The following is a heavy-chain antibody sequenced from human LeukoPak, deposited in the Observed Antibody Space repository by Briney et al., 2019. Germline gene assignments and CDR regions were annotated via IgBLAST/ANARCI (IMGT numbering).Heavy chain of an antibody. Sequence: QAGGSLRLSCAASGFIVCSNYMTWVRQAPGKGLEWVSVIHKSATTYYADTVKGRFTISRDNSKNTLYLQMNSLRVEDTAVYYCARSLRVRGVPDYMDVWGKGTTVTISS. D-gene: IGHD3-10*01. CDR1: GFIVCSNY. J-gene: IGHJ6*03. V-gene: IGHV3-53*01. CDR2: IHKSATT. CDR3: ARSLRVRGVPDYMDV.